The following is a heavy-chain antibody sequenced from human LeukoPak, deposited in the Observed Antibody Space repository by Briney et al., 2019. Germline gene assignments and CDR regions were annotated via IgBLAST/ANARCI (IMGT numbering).Heavy chain of an antibody. D-gene: IGHD2-2*03. CDR2: IIPILGIA. J-gene: IGHJ3*02. CDR3: ATPGYCSSTSCSPAFDI. V-gene: IGHV1-69*02. CDR1: GGTFSSYT. Sequence: SVKVSCKASGGTFSSYTISWVRQAPGQGLEWMGRIIPILGIANYAQKFQGRVTITADKSTSTAYMELSSLRSEDTAVYYCATPGYCSSTSCSPAFDIWGLGTMVTVSS.